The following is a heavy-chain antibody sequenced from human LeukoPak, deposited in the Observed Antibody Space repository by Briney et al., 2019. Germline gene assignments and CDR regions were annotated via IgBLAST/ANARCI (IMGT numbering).Heavy chain of an antibody. V-gene: IGHV3-21*04. CDR1: GFTFSSYS. CDR2: ISSSSSYI. CDR3: AKDQLSYAPRVFSN. J-gene: IGHJ4*02. Sequence: GGSLRLSCAASGFTFSSYSMNWVRQAPGKGLEWVSSISSSSSYIYYADSVKVRFAISRDNSKNTLFLQMNSLRAEDTAVYYCAKDQLSYAPRVFSNWGQGVLVTVSS. D-gene: IGHD3-22*01.